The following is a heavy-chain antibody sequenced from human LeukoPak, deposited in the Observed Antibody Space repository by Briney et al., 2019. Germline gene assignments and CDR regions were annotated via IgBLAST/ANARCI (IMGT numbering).Heavy chain of an antibody. V-gene: IGHV1-69*01. CDR3: ATHCGGDCYDPRNTDY. Sequence: GASVKVSCKASGGTFSSYAISWVRQAPGQGLEWMGGIIPIFGTANYAQKFQGRVTITADESTSTAYMELSSLRSEDTAVYYCATHCGGDCYDPRNTDYWGQGTLVTVSS. J-gene: IGHJ4*02. D-gene: IGHD2-21*02. CDR1: GGTFSSYA. CDR2: IIPIFGTA.